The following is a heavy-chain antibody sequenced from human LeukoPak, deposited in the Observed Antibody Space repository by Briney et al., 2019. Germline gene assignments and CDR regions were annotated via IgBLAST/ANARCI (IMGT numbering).Heavy chain of an antibody. Sequence: PGGSLRLSCAASGFTISGYWMHWVRQAPGKGLVWVSRISGDGSITAYADSVKGRFTISRDNAKNTLYLQMNSLRAEDTALYYCARGRAVNYYNHNDYWGQGTLVTVSS. CDR2: ISGDGSIT. CDR1: GFTISGYW. D-gene: IGHD3-10*01. V-gene: IGHV3-74*01. CDR3: ARGRAVNYYNHNDY. J-gene: IGHJ4*01.